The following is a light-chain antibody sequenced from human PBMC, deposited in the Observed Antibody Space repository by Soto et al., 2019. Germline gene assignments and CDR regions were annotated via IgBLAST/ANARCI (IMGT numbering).Light chain of an antibody. J-gene: IGLJ2*01. CDR1: RSDVGGYSY. V-gene: IGLV2-14*01. Sequence: QSALTQPASVSGSPGQSITISCTGTRSDVGGYSYVSWYQQHPGKAPKLMIYDVTNRPSGVSSRFSGSKSGNTASLAISGLQAEDEADYYCSSYTSSSTVVFGLGTKLTVL. CDR2: DVT. CDR3: SSYTSSSTVV.